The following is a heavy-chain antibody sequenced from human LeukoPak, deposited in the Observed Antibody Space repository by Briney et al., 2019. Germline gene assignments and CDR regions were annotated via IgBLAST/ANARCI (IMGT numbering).Heavy chain of an antibody. CDR1: GYTFTSYD. Sequence: ASVKVSCKASGYTFTSYDINWVRQATGQGLEWMGWMNPNSGNTGYAQKFQGRVTMTRNTSISTAYMELSSLRSEDTAVYYCAREQYCSGGSCYWFDPWGQETLVTVSS. CDR2: MNPNSGNT. D-gene: IGHD2-15*01. V-gene: IGHV1-8*01. CDR3: AREQYCSGGSCYWFDP. J-gene: IGHJ5*02.